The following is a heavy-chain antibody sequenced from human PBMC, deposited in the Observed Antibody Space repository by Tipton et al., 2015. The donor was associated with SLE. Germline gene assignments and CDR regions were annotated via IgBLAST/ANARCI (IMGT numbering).Heavy chain of an antibody. CDR3: AKEDQVGVAMSKGYMDV. V-gene: IGHV3-23*03. CDR2: IYSGGSST. CDR1: GFTFDDYA. J-gene: IGHJ6*03. D-gene: IGHD2-15*01. Sequence: SLRLSCAASGFTFDDYAMHWVRQAPGKGLEWVSVIYSGGSSTYYADSVKGRFTISRDNSKNTLYLQMNSLRAEDTAVYYRAKEDQVGVAMSKGYMDVWGKGTTVTVSS.